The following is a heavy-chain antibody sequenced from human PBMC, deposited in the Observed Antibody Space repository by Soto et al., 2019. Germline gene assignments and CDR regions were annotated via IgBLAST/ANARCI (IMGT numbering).Heavy chain of an antibody. D-gene: IGHD3-22*01. CDR3: ASFKYYYDSSGYFHDAFDI. CDR1: GFTFSSYS. Sequence: VGSLRLSCAASGFTFSSYSMNWVRQAPGKGLEWVSSISSSSSYIYYADSVKGRFTISRDNAKNSLYLQMNSLRAEDTAVYYCASFKYYYDSSGYFHDAFDIWGQGTMVTVSS. J-gene: IGHJ3*02. CDR2: ISSSSSYI. V-gene: IGHV3-21*01.